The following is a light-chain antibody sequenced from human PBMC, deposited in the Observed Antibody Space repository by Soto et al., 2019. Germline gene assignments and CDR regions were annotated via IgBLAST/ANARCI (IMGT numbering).Light chain of an antibody. V-gene: IGLV2-14*01. CDR1: SSDVGGYNY. J-gene: IGLJ2*01. Sequence: QAVVAEPASVSGSLGQSVTISRTGTSSDVGGYNYVSWYQQHPGKAPKLMIYDVSNRPSGVSNRFSGSKSGNTASLTISGLQAEDEADYYCSSYTSSSTLVFGGGTQLTVL. CDR3: SSYTSSSTLV. CDR2: DVS.